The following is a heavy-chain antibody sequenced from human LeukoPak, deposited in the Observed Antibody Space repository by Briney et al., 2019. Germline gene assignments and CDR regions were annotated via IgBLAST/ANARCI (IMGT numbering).Heavy chain of an antibody. J-gene: IGHJ5*02. CDR2: INPNSGGT. CDR1: GYTFTGYY. D-gene: IGHD5-18*01. CDR3: AREWVDTAMVTTLNWFDP. V-gene: IGHV1-2*02. Sequence: ASVKVSCMASGYTFTGYYMHWVRQAPGQGLEWMGWINPNSGGTNYAQKLQGRVTMTRDTSISTAYMELSRLRSDDTAVYYCAREWVDTAMVTTLNWFDPWGQGTLVTVSS.